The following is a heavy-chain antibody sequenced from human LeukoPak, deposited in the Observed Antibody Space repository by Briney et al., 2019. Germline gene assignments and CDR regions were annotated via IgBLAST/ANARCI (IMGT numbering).Heavy chain of an antibody. CDR1: GYSISSGYH. D-gene: IGHD6-13*01. CDR3: ARQAIAAAGREYFDY. V-gene: IGHV4-38-2*02. J-gene: IGHJ4*02. Sequence: SETLSLTCTVSGYSISSGYHWGWIRQPPGKGLEWIGSIYHSGSTYYNPSLKSRVTISVDTSKNQFSLKLSSVTAADTAVYYCARQAIAAAGREYFDYWGQGNLVTVSS. CDR2: IYHSGST.